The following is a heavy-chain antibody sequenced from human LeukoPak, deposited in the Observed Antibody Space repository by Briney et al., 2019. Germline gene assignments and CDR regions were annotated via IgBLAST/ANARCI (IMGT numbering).Heavy chain of an antibody. CDR3: ATPAHGGPDAFDI. V-gene: IGHV6-1*01. J-gene: IGHJ3*02. CDR2: TYYRSKWYN. CDR1: GDSVSSNSAA. Sequence: SQTLSLTCAISGDSVSSNSAAWNWIRQSPSRGLEWLGRTYYRSKWYNDYAVSVKSRITINPDTSKNQFSLQLNSVTPEDTAVYCATPAHGGPDAFDIWGQGTMVTVSS. D-gene: IGHD4-23*01.